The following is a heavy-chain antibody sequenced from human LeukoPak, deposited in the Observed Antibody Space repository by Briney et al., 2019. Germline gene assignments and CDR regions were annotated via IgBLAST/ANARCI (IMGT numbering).Heavy chain of an antibody. CDR2: IYYSGST. CDR1: GGSISSSSYY. CDR3: ARSLKQYSGSPIWI. J-gene: IGHJ4*02. D-gene: IGHD1-26*01. Sequence: SETLSLTCTVSGGSISSSSYYWGWIRQPPGKGLEWIGSIYYSGSTYYNPSLKSRVTISVDTSKNQFSLKLSAVTAADTAVYYGARSLKQYSGSPIWIWGQGKLVTVSA. V-gene: IGHV4-39*01.